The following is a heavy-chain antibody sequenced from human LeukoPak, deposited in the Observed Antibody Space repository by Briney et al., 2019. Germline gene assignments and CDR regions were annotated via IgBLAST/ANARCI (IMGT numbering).Heavy chain of an antibody. CDR2: INPNSGDT. CDR1: GYTFTGYY. V-gene: IGHV1-2*02. D-gene: IGHD3-9*01. CDR3: ARKQTGDY. Sequence: ASVKVSCKASGYTFTGYYMHWVRQAPGQGLEWMGWINPNSGDTNYAQKFQGRVTMTRDTSISSAYMELSRLTSDDTAVYYCARKQTGDYWGQGTLVTVSS. J-gene: IGHJ4*02.